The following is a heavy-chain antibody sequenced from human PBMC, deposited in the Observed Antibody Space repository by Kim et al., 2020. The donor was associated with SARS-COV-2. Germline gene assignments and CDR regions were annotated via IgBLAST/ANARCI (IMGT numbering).Heavy chain of an antibody. CDR2: INHSGST. D-gene: IGHD6-19*01. CDR1: GGSFSGYY. Sequence: SETLSLTCAVYGGSFSGYYWSWIRQPPGKGLEWIGEINHSGSTNYNPSLKSRVTMSVDTSKNQFSLKLSSVTAADTAVYYCARGRKLKRPDSGYSSGWYWFDPWGQGTLVTVSS. CDR3: ARGRKLKRPDSGYSSGWYWFDP. J-gene: IGHJ5*02. V-gene: IGHV4-34*01.